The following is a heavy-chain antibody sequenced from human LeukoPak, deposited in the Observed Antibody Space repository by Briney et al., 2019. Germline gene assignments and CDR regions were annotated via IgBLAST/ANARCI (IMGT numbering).Heavy chain of an antibody. CDR2: IYSGGST. CDR3: ARTHTTVTTGWFDP. Sequence: GGSLRLSCAASGFTVSSNYMSWVRQAPGKGLEWVSVIYSGGSTYYADSVKGRFTIPRDNSKNTLYLQMNSLRAEDTAVYYCARTHTTVTTGWFDPWGQGTLVTVSS. D-gene: IGHD4-17*01. J-gene: IGHJ5*02. CDR1: GFTVSSNY. V-gene: IGHV3-53*01.